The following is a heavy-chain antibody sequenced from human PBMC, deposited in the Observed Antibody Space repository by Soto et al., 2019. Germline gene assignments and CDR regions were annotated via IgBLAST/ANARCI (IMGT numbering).Heavy chain of an antibody. J-gene: IGHJ4*02. CDR3: ARAMPTAGYIYVDQ. V-gene: IGHV1-3*04. CDR1: GYTFTSYG. D-gene: IGHD3-9*01. CDR2: INTGSSNT. Sequence: QVDLVQSGAEVKEPGASVRISCEASGYTFTSYGIHCVRQAPGQRLEWMGWINTGSSNTRYSPEFQARVTINRDKSASTAYMELNSLRSEDTAVYYCARAMPTAGYIYVDQLGQGTLGTVSS.